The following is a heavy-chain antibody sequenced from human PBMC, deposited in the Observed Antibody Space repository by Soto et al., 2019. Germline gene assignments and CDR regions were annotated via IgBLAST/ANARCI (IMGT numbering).Heavy chain of an antibody. D-gene: IGHD5-12*01. CDR2: INHSGST. V-gene: IGHV4-34*01. CDR3: ARGLGDGYNQDWSFDL. CDR1: GGSFSGYY. J-gene: IGHJ2*01. Sequence: QVQLQQWGAGLLNPSETLSLTCAVYGGSFSGYYWNWIRQPPGMGLEWIGEINHSGSTNYNPSLKSRVTISLGTSKNQFSLKLTSVTATDTAVYYCARGLGDGYNQDWSFDLWGRGTLVTVSS.